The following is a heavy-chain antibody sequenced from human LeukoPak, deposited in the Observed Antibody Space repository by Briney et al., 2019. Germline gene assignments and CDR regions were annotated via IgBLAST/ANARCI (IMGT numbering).Heavy chain of an antibody. CDR2: ISGSGDTT. J-gene: IGHJ1*01. CDR1: GFTFSTYA. V-gene: IGHV3-23*01. CDR3: AKTFIFGGDHFQH. D-gene: IGHD2-21*02. Sequence: GGSLRLSCAASGFTFSTYAMSRVRQAPGKGLEWVSGISGSGDTTYYADSAKGRFTISRDNSKNTLYLQMSSLRADDTAVYYCAKTFIFGGDHFQHWGQGTLVTVFS.